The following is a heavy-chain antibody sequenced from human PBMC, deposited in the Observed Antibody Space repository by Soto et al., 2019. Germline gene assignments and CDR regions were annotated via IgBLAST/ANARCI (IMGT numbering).Heavy chain of an antibody. Sequence: PSETLSLTCAVSGGSIISGGYSWSWIRQPPRKGLEWIGYIYHSGSTYYNPSLKSRVTISVDRSKNQFSLKLTSVTAADTAVYYCARVPSPWGQGTLVTVSS. J-gene: IGHJ5*02. V-gene: IGHV4-30-2*01. CDR3: ARVPSP. CDR2: IYHSGST. CDR1: GGSIISGGYS.